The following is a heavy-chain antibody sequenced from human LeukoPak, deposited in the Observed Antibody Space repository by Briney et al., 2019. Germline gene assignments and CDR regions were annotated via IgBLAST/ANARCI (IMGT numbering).Heavy chain of an antibody. Sequence: GASVKVSCKASGGTFSSYAISWVRQAPGQGLEWMGGIIPIFGTANYAQKFQGRVTITADESTSTAYMELSSLRSEDTAVYYCARESTPPYYYYGMDVWGQGTTVTVSS. CDR3: ARESTPPYYYYGMDV. CDR1: GGTFSSYA. J-gene: IGHJ6*02. D-gene: IGHD2-2*01. V-gene: IGHV1-69*13. CDR2: IIPIFGTA.